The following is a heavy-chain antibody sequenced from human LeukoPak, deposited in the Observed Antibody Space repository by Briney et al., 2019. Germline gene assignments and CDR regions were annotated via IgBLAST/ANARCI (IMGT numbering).Heavy chain of an antibody. CDR2: IRYDGSNK. J-gene: IGHJ4*02. CDR3: AKGTAHYYGSGSLPPYYFDY. CDR1: GFTFSSYG. D-gene: IGHD3-10*01. V-gene: IGHV3-30*02. Sequence: PGGSLRLSCAASGFTFSSYGMHWVRQAPGKGLEWVAFIRYDGSNKYYADSVKGRFTISRDNSKNTLYLQMSSLRAEDTAVYYCAKGTAHYYGSGSLPPYYFDYWGQGTLVTVSS.